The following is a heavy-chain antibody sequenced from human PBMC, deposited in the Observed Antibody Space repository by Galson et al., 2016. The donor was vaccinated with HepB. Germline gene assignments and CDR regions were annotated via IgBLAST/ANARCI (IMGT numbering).Heavy chain of an antibody. V-gene: IGHV4-30-2*05. CDR1: GGSISSGGYS. Sequence: LSLTCAVSGGSISSGGYSWSWIRQPPGKGLEWIGYIYHSGSTYYNPSLKSRVSISKHTSRNQFSLKLSSVTAADTAVYYCARGRYCSGVTCYSSSAFRYFDLWGRGTLVTVSS. CDR2: IYHSGST. D-gene: IGHD2-15*01. J-gene: IGHJ2*01. CDR3: ARGRYCSGVTCYSSSAFRYFDL.